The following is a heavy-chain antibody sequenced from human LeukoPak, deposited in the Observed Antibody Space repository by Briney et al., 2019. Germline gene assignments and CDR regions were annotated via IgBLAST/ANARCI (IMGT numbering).Heavy chain of an antibody. CDR3: ARRGYSSGWSIRRNWFDP. CDR1: GGSFSGYY. CDR2: INHSGST. V-gene: IGHV4-34*01. Sequence: KTSETLSLTCAAYGGSFSGYYWSWIRKPPGKGLEWIGEINHSGSTNYNPSLKSRVTISVDTSTNQFSLKLSSVTAADTAVYYCARRGYSSGWSIRRNWFDPWGQGTLVTVSS. D-gene: IGHD6-19*01. J-gene: IGHJ5*02.